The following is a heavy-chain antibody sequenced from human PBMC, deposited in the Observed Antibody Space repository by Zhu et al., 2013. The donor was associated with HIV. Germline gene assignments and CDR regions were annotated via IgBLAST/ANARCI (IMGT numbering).Heavy chain of an antibody. J-gene: IGHJ3*02. CDR3: ATTLKRQTTYALDT. V-gene: IGHV1-69*01. CDR2: TIPTLKAS. D-gene: IGHD4-17*01. CDR1: GGTFSSYA. Sequence: QVYLVQSGAEVKKPGSSVKVSCKGFGGTFSSYAINWVRQAPGRGLEWMGATIPTLKASNYAQRFRARLTITADESSNTAFMELSSLTSADTAVYFCATTLKRQTTYALDTWGQGTMVTVSS.